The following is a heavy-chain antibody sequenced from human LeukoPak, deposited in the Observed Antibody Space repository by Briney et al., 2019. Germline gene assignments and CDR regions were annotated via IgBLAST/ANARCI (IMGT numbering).Heavy chain of an antibody. CDR2: IIPILGIA. J-gene: IGHJ6*03. D-gene: IGHD2-2*02. CDR1: GGTFSSYA. Sequence: GASVKVSCKASGGTFSSYAISWVRQAPGQGLEWMGRIIPILGIANYAQKFQGRVTITADKSTSTAYMELRSLRSDDTAVYYCARDGGRCSSTSCYSGVYYYYYYMDVWGKGTTVTVSS. V-gene: IGHV1-69*04. CDR3: ARDGGRCSSTSCYSGVYYYYYYMDV.